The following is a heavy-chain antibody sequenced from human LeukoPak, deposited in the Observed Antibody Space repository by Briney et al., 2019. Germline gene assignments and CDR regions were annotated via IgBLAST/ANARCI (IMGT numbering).Heavy chain of an antibody. CDR3: ARDQSRYYDSSAHYMDV. CDR2: INPNSGGT. V-gene: IGHV1-2*02. CDR1: GYTLTGYY. J-gene: IGHJ6*03. D-gene: IGHD3-22*01. Sequence: ASVKVSCKASGYTLTGYYMHWVRQAPGQGLEWMGWINPNSGGTNYAQKFQGRVTMTRDTSISTAYMELSRLRSDDTAVYYCARDQSRYYDSSAHYMDVWGKGTTVTVSS.